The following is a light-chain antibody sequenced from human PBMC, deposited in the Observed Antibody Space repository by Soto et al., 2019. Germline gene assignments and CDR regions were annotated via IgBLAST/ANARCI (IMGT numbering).Light chain of an antibody. V-gene: IGKV3-15*01. CDR3: QQFSSYPLT. Sequence: EVVTRQSPATLSVSPGERATLSCGASQTVSRNLAWYQQRPGQAPRLLIYDISNRAAGVPARFSGSGSGTDFTLTISRLEPEDFAVYYCQQFSSYPLTFGGGTRWIS. J-gene: IGKJ4*01. CDR2: DIS. CDR1: QTVSRN.